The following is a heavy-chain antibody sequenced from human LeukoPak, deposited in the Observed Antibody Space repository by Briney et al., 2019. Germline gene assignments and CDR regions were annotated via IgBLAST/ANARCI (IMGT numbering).Heavy chain of an antibody. Sequence: GSLRLSCAASGFTFSSYAMSWVRQPPGKGLEWIGEIYHSGSTNYNPSLKSRVTISVDKSKNQFSLKLSSVTAADTAVYYCARVSIAVAGTDYWGQGTLVTVSS. J-gene: IGHJ4*02. CDR3: ARVSIAVAGTDY. CDR1: GFTFSSYAM. D-gene: IGHD6-19*01. CDR2: IYHSGST. V-gene: IGHV4-4*02.